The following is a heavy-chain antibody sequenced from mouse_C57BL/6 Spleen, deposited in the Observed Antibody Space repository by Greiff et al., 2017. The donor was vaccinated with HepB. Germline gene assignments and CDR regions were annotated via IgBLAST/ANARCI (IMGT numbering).Heavy chain of an antibody. CDR1: GYTFTEYT. J-gene: IGHJ2*01. CDR2: FYPGSGSI. V-gene: IGHV1-62-2*01. D-gene: IGHD2-3*01. Sequence: QVQLQQSGAELVKPGASVKLSCKASGYTFTEYTIHWVKQRSGQGLEWIGWFYPGSGSIKYNEKFKDKATLTADKSSSTVYMELSSLTSEDSAVYFCARFPHDGYSLYYFDYWGQGTTLTVSS. CDR3: ARFPHDGYSLYYFDY.